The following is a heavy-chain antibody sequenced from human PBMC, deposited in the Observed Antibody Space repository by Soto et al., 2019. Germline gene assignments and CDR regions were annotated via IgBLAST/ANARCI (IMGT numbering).Heavy chain of an antibody. D-gene: IGHD6-13*01. V-gene: IGHV3-23*01. Sequence: GGSLRLSCAASGFTFSYYAMVWVRQAPGKGLEWVSGIGGSAASTYYADSVRGRFTISRDNSKNTLYLQMNSLRAEDTAVYYCAKAPTGYSSSWFFDYWGQGTLVTVSS. CDR2: IGGSAAST. CDR1: GFTFSYYA. J-gene: IGHJ4*02. CDR3: AKAPTGYSSSWFFDY.